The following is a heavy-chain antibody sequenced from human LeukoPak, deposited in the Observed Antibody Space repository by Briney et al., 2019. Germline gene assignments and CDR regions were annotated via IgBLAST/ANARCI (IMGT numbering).Heavy chain of an antibody. V-gene: IGHV1-2*06. D-gene: IGHD3-10*01. CDR2: INPNSGGT. Sequence: ASVKVSCKASGYTFTGYYMHWVRQAPGQGLEWMGRINPNSGGTNYAQKFQGRVTMTRDTSISTAYMELSRLRSDDTAVYYCARVSGLWFGETTPYYFDYWGQGTLVTVSS. CDR1: GYTFTGYY. CDR3: ARVSGLWFGETTPYYFDY. J-gene: IGHJ4*02.